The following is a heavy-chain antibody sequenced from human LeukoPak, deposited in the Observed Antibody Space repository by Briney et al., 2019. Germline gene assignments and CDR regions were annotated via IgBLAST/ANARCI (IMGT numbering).Heavy chain of an antibody. V-gene: IGHV4-59*01. Sequence: SETLSLTCTVSGGSISSYYWSWIRQPPGKGLEWIGYIYYSGSTNYNPSLKSRVTISVDTSKNQFSLKLSSVTAADTAVYYCARVYSSGWTIKYYFDYWGQGTLVTVSS. CDR2: IYYSGST. CDR1: GGSISSYY. CDR3: ARVYSSGWTIKYYFDY. J-gene: IGHJ4*02. D-gene: IGHD6-19*01.